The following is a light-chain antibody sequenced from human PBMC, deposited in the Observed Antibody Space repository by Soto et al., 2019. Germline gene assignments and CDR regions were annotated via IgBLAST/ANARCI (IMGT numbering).Light chain of an antibody. CDR3: LHDALFPYS. V-gene: IGKV1-6*01. J-gene: IGKJ2*03. CDR2: GIS. Sequence: AIQMTQSPSSLSASVGDTVTFTCRASQAIRKDLGWFQQRPGKPPKLLIYGISILQTGVPSRFSGSGSGTDFTLTICGLQPEDFATYYCLHDALFPYSFGQGTRLEI. CDR1: QAIRKD.